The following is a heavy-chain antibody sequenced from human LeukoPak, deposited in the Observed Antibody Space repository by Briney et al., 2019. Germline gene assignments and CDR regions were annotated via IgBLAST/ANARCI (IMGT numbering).Heavy chain of an antibody. V-gene: IGHV4-39*07. CDR1: GGSISNGDYY. Sequence: SETLSLTCTVSGGSISNGDYYWGWIRQPPGKGLEWIGSIYYSGSTYYNPSLKSRVTISVDTSKNQFSLKLSSVTAADTAVYYCARMLMVSEIYDYWGQGTLVTVSS. CDR2: IYYSGST. D-gene: IGHD3-16*01. CDR3: ARMLMVSEIYDY. J-gene: IGHJ4*02.